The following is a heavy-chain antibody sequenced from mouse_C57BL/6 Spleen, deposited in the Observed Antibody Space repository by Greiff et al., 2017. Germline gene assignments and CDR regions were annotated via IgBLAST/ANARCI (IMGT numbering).Heavy chain of an antibody. CDR3: TRGGYDGSFAY. J-gene: IGHJ3*01. CDR1: GFTFSSYA. Sequence: EVQRVESGEGLVKPGGSLKLSCAASGFTFSSYAMSWVRQTPEKRLEWVAYISSGGDYIYYADTVQGRFTISRDNARNTLYLQMSSLKSEDTAMYYCTRGGYDGSFAYWGQGTLVTVSA. CDR2: ISSGGDYI. V-gene: IGHV5-9-1*02. D-gene: IGHD2-3*01.